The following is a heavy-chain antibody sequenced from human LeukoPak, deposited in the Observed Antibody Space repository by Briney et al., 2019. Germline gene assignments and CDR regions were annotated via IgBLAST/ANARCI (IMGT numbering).Heavy chain of an antibody. J-gene: IGHJ4*02. CDR1: GGSISSGDYY. CDR2: IYYSGST. D-gene: IGHD2-15*01. Sequence: PSQTLSLTCTVSGGSISSGDYYWSWIRQPPGKGLEWIGYIYYSGSTYYNPSLKSRVTISVDTSKNQFSLKLSSVTAADTAVYYCARVRCSGGSCYLLDYWGQGTLVTDSS. V-gene: IGHV4-30-4*01. CDR3: ARVRCSGGSCYLLDY.